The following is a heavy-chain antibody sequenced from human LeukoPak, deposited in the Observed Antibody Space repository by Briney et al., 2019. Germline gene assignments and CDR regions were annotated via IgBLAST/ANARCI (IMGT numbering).Heavy chain of an antibody. CDR1: GFTFSSYA. D-gene: IGHD3-3*01. CDR2: ISGSGGST. V-gene: IGHV3-23*01. Sequence: GSLRLSCAASGFTFSSYAMSWVRQAAGKGLEWVSAISGSGGSTYYADSVKGRFTISRDNSKNTLYLQMNSLRAEDTAVYYCAKDPLRFLEWLPPHYYYYMDVWGKGTTVTVSS. J-gene: IGHJ6*03. CDR3: AKDPLRFLEWLPPHYYYYMDV.